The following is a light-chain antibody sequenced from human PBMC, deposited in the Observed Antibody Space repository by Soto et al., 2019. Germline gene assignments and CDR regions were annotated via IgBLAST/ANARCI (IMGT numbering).Light chain of an antibody. CDR1: QSVSSSY. Sequence: EIVLTQSTGTLSLSPGERATLSCRASQSVSSSYLAWYQQKPRQAPRLLIYGASSRATGIPDRFSGSGSGTDFTLTISRLEPEDFAVYYCQQYGSSLLTFGGGTKVDIK. CDR3: QQYGSSLLT. CDR2: GAS. J-gene: IGKJ4*01. V-gene: IGKV3-20*01.